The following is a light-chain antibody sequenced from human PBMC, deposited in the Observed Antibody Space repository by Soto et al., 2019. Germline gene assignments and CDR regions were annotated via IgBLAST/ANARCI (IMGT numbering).Light chain of an antibody. Sequence: DIQMAQSPSTLSASLADRVTITCLASQTISSWLAWYQQKPGKVPKLLIYKASSLESGVPSRFSGSGSGTEFTLTISSVQPDDFATYYCQHYNSYPYTFGQGTKVDI. J-gene: IGKJ2*01. V-gene: IGKV1-5*03. CDR1: QTISSW. CDR3: QHYNSYPYT. CDR2: KAS.